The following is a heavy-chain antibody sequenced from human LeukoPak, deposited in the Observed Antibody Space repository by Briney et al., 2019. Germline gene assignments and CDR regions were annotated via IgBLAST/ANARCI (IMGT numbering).Heavy chain of an antibody. CDR3: ARTLFYYYYMDV. Sequence: SETLSLTCTVSGGSTSSSSYYWGWIRQPPGKGLEWIGSIYYSGSTYYTPSLKSRVTISVDTSKNQFSLKLSSVTAADTAVYYCARTLFYYYYMDVWGKGTTVTVSS. V-gene: IGHV4-39*07. CDR2: IYYSGST. CDR1: GGSTSSSSYY. J-gene: IGHJ6*03.